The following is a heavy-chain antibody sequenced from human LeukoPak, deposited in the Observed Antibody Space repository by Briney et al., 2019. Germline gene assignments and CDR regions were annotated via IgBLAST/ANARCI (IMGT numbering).Heavy chain of an antibody. D-gene: IGHD2-21*02. CDR1: GGSFSGYY. CDR2: INHSGST. V-gene: IGHV4-34*01. CDR3: ARGRPAYRGGDCKRAQGGNFDY. J-gene: IGHJ4*02. Sequence: SETLSLTCAVYGGSFSGYYWSWIRQPPGKGLEWIGEINHSGSTNYNPSLKSRVTISVDTSKNQFSLKLSSVTAADTAVYYCARGRPAYRGGDCKRAQGGNFDYWGQGTLVTVSS.